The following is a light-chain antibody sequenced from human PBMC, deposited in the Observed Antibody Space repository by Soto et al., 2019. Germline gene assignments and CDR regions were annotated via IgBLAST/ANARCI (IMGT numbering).Light chain of an antibody. J-gene: IGKJ4*01. V-gene: IGKV3-20*01. CDR1: QTVNSDY. Sequence: EIVLTQSPGTLSLSPGETATLSCRASQTVNSDYLAWFQQRPGQAPRLLIFATSRRATDIPDRFSGSGSGTDFTLAIRGLEPEDFAVFYCQQYGSSPLTFGGGTKVDIK. CDR3: QQYGSSPLT. CDR2: ATS.